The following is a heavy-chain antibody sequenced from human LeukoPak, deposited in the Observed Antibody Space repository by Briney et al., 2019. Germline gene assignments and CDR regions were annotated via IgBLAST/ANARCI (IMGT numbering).Heavy chain of an antibody. CDR1: TFTFSVYA. J-gene: IGHJ6*02. V-gene: IGHV3-23*01. CDR3: ARNTITGYYYGMDV. CDR2: ISGSGGST. D-gene: IGHD3-10*01. Sequence: GGSLRLSCAASTFTFSVYAMSWVRLAPGRGLEWVSTISGSGGSTYYADSVKGRFTISRGNSKNTLYLQMNSLRAEDTAVYYCARNTITGYYYGMDVWGQGTTVTVSS.